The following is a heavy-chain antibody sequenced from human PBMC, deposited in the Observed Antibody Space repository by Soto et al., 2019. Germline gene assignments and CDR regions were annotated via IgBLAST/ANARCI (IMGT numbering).Heavy chain of an antibody. CDR2: VNAHSGQT. J-gene: IGHJ5*02. D-gene: IGHD1-1*01. V-gene: IGHV1-8*01. CDR1: GYNFITYD. Sequence: QVQLVQSGAEVKKPGASVKVSCKASGYNFITYDINWVRQAPGQGLEWMGWVNAHSGQTEFVQKFQGRLTMTTNTSITTAYMELSSLRSEDTAIYYCARAEAWNLIYWLDTWGQGTLVTVAS. CDR3: ARAEAWNLIYWLDT.